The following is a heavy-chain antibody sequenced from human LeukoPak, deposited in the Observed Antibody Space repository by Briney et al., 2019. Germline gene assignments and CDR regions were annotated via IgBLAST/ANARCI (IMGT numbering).Heavy chain of an antibody. V-gene: IGHV3-74*01. Sequence: PGGSLRLSCEASGFTFSRYWMNWVRQAPGKGLVWVSRINSDGSTTRYADSVKGRFTISRDNAKNTMYLQMNSLRAEDTAVYYCARENFYGMDVWGQGTTVTVSS. CDR1: GFTFSRYW. J-gene: IGHJ6*02. CDR2: INSDGSTT. CDR3: ARENFYGMDV.